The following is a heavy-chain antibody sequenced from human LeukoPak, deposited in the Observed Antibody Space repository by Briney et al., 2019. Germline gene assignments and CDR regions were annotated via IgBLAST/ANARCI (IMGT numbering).Heavy chain of an antibody. CDR1: GFTFSSYE. V-gene: IGHV3-48*01. D-gene: IGHD6-19*01. J-gene: IGHJ3*02. CDR2: ISSSSSTI. CDR3: ASIAVAAPGDAFDI. Sequence: GGSLRLSCAASGFTFSSYEMNWVRQAPGKGLEWVSYISSSSSTIYYADSVKGRFTISRDNAKNSLYLQMNSLRAEDTAVYYCASIAVAAPGDAFDIWGQGTMVTVSS.